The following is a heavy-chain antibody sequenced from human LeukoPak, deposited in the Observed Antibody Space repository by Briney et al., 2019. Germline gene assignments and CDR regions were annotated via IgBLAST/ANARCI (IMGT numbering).Heavy chain of an antibody. CDR1: GFTFDDYG. CDR2: INWNGGST. V-gene: IGHV3-20*04. J-gene: IGHJ4*02. D-gene: IGHD6-13*01. CDR3: ARDGYSSSWYSFDY. Sequence: PGGSLRLSCAASGFTFDDYGMSWVRQAPGKGLEWVSGINWNGGSTGYADSVKGRFTISRDNAKNSPYLQMNSLRAEDTALYYCARDGYSSSWYSFDYWGQGTLVTVSS.